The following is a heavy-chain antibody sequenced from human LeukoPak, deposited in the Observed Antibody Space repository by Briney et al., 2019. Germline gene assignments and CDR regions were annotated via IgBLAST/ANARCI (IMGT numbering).Heavy chain of an antibody. V-gene: IGHV4-59*01. J-gene: IGHJ5*02. Sequence: SETLSLTCTVSGGSISSYYWSWNRQPPGKGLEWIGYIYYSGSTNYNPSLKSRVTISVDTSKNQFSLKLSSVTAADTAVYYCARGGNWFDPWGQGTLVTVSS. CDR3: ARGGNWFDP. CDR2: IYYSGST. CDR1: GGSISSYY.